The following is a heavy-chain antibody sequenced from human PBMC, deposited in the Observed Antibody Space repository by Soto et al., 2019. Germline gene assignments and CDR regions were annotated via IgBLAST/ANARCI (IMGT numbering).Heavy chain of an antibody. CDR3: AKSDGAEENDAFDI. CDR2: INPNSGGT. V-gene: IGHV1-2*04. Sequence: QVRLVQSGPEVRKHGASVQISCEASGYSFTGHYLHWVRQAPGHGLEWMGWINPNSGGTNYAQKFQDWISITRDKALSTVYMDLSSLRSEDTAMYYCAKSDGAEENDAFDIWGQGTMISVS. D-gene: IGHD3-16*01. CDR1: GYSFTGHY. J-gene: IGHJ3*02.